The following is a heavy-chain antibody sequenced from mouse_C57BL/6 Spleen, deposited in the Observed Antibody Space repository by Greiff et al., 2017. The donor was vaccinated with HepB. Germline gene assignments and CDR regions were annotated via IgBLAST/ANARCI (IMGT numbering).Heavy chain of an antibody. Sequence: QVQLKESGPELVKPGASVKISCKASGYAFSSSWMNWVKQRPGKGLEWIGRIYPGDGDTNYNGKFKGKATLTADKSSSTAYMQLSSLTSEDSAVYFCASPLITTVYFDYWGQGTTLTVSS. CDR2: IYPGDGDT. V-gene: IGHV1-82*01. D-gene: IGHD1-1*01. CDR1: GYAFSSSW. J-gene: IGHJ2*01. CDR3: ASPLITTVYFDY.